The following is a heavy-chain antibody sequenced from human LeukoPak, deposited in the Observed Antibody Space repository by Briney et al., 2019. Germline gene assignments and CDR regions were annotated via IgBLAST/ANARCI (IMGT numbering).Heavy chain of an antibody. D-gene: IGHD1-14*01. CDR3: AREAEEAFDI. CDR2: ISSSSSYI. V-gene: IGHV3-21*01. Sequence: GGSLRLSCAASGFTFSSYSMNWVRQAPGKGLEWVSSISSSSSYIYYADSVKGRFTMSRDNTKNSLYLQMNSLRAEDTAVYYCAREAEEAFDIWGQGTMVTVSS. CDR1: GFTFSSYS. J-gene: IGHJ3*02.